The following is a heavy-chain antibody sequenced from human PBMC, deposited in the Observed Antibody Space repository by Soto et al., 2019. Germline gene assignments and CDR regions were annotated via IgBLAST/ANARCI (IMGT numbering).Heavy chain of an antibody. V-gene: IGHV1-18*04. D-gene: IGHD6-19*01. CDR1: GYTFTTYG. Sequence: ASVKVSCKASGYTFTTYGISWVRQAPGQGLEWMGWISPYNGTTKYAEKFQGEMTMTTDTATSTAYMDLRSLRSDDTAVYYCARESRIAVAGTHYGMDVWGQGTTVTVSS. CDR3: ARESRIAVAGTHYGMDV. J-gene: IGHJ6*02. CDR2: ISPYNGTT.